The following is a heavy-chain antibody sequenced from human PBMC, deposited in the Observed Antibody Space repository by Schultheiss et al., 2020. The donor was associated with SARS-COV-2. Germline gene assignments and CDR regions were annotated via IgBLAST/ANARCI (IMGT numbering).Heavy chain of an antibody. Sequence: GGSLRLSCAASGFTFSSYEMNWVRQAPGKGLEWVSYISSSGSTIYYADSVKGRFTISRDNTKNSLYLQMNSLRADDTAVYYCAITGTTEGVDYWGQGTLVTVSS. J-gene: IGHJ4*02. V-gene: IGHV3-48*03. CDR2: ISSSGSTI. CDR3: AITGTTEGVDY. CDR1: GFTFSSYE. D-gene: IGHD1-7*01.